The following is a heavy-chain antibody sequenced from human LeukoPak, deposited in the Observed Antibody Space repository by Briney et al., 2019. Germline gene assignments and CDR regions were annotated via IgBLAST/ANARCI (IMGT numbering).Heavy chain of an antibody. V-gene: IGHV1-46*01. CDR2: INPSGGST. CDR1: GYTFTSYY. J-gene: IGHJ3*02. CDR3: ARASYGGNSAHDAFDI. D-gene: IGHD4-23*01. Sequence: ASVKVSCKASGYTFTSYYMHWVRLAPGQGLEWMGVINPSGGSTSYAQKFQGRVTMTRDMSTSTVYMELSSLRSEDTAVYYCARASYGGNSAHDAFDIWGQGTMVTVSS.